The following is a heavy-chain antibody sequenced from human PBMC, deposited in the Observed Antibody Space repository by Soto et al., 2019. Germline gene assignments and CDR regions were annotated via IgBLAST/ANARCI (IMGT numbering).Heavy chain of an antibody. CDR1: GSGFSFSNYA. Sequence: GGSLRLSCSVSGSGFSFSNYAMHWVRQAPGKGLEFVSAISSNGGSTYNADSVKGRFTISRDNSKNTLYLQMNSLRAEDTAVYYCAKEDLERDYFDYWGQGTLVTVSS. V-gene: IGHV3-64*04. CDR3: AKEDLERDYFDY. J-gene: IGHJ4*02. D-gene: IGHD1-1*01. CDR2: ISSNGGST.